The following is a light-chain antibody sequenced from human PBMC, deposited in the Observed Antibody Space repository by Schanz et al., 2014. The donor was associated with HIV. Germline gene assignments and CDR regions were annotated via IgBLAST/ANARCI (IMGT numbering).Light chain of an antibody. CDR2: DNT. CDR1: SSNIGAGYD. V-gene: IGLV1-40*01. Sequence: QSVLAQPPSVSGAPGQRVTISCTGTSSNIGAGYDVHWYQLLPGTAPTLLIFDNTNRPSGVPARFSGSKSGSSASLAISGLQADDEADYYCQSSDTSLSAVFGTGTKLTVL. J-gene: IGLJ1*01. CDR3: QSSDTSLSAV.